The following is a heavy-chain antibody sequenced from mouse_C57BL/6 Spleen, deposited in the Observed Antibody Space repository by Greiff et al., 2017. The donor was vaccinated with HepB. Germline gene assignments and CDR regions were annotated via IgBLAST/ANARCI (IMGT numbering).Heavy chain of an antibody. J-gene: IGHJ4*01. CDR1: GFSLTSYG. D-gene: IGHD2-2*01. CDR2: IWRGGST. CDR3: AKSDMEWLRRRDYYAMDY. V-gene: IGHV2-5*01. Sequence: QVQLQQSGPGLVQPSQSLSITCTVSGFSLTSYGVHWVRQSPGKGLEWLGVIWRGGSTDYNAAFMSRLSITKDNSKSQVFFKMNSLQADDTAIYYCAKSDMEWLRRRDYYAMDYWGQGTSVTVSS.